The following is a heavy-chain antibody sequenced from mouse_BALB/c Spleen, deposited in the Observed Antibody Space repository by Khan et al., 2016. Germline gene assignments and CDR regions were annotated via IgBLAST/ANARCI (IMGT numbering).Heavy chain of an antibody. CDR3: ARSRGYGNYYAMDY. V-gene: IGHV1-7*01. Sequence: QVRLQQSGAELAKPGASVKMSCKASGYTFTSYWMHWVKQRPGQGLEWIGYINPSTGCTEYNQKFKDKATLTADKSSSTAYMQLSSLTSEDSAVYYCARSRGYGNYYAMDYWGQGTSVTVSS. CDR1: GYTFTSYW. D-gene: IGHD3-1*01. CDR2: INPSTGCT. J-gene: IGHJ4*01.